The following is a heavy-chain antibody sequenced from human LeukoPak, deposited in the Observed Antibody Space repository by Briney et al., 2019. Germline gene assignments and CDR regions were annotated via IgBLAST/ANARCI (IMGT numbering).Heavy chain of an antibody. J-gene: IGHJ4*02. CDR3: ARASASVAVLDC. Sequence: GGSLRPSCAASGFTFSSYEMNWVRQAPGKGLEWISYISSRGSIIYYADSVKGRFTISRDNAKNSLYLQMNSLRAEDTAVYYCARASASVAVLDCWGQGTLVTVSS. CDR2: ISSRGSII. D-gene: IGHD6-19*01. CDR1: GFTFSSYE. V-gene: IGHV3-48*03.